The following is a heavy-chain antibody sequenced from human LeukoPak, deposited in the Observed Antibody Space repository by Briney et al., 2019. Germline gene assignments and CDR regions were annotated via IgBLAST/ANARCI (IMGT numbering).Heavy chain of an antibody. CDR1: GSTVGSNY. V-gene: IGHV3-53*01. CDR3: ARGSPYYYDSSGYQPYYYYMDV. J-gene: IGHJ6*03. Sequence: PGGSLRLSCAASGSTVGSNYMSWVRQAPGKGLEWVSVIYSGGSTYYADSVKGRFTISRDNSKNTLYLQMNSLRAEDTAVYYCARGSPYYYDSSGYQPYYYYMDVWGKGTTVTVSS. D-gene: IGHD3-22*01. CDR2: IYSGGST.